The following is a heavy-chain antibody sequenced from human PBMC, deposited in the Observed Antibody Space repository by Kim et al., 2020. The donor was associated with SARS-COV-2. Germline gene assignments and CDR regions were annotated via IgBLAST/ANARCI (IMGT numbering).Heavy chain of an antibody. CDR3: ARNGRAAADPSYYYGMDV. V-gene: IGHV3-30*01. D-gene: IGHD6-13*01. J-gene: IGHJ6*02. Sequence: KGRFTISRDNSKNTLYLQMNSLRTEDTAVYYCARNGRAAADPSYYYGMDVWGQGTTVTVSS.